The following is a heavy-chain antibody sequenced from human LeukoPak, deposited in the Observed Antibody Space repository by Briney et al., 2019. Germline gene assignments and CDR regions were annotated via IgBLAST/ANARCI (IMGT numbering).Heavy chain of an antibody. V-gene: IGHV3-48*03. Sequence: GESLKLSCAASGFTFSTYEMNWVRQAPGKGLEWISYISSTASTIYYADSVKGRFTISRDNSKNSLYLQMNSLRAEDTAVYYCARAARIVGATYFDYWGRGTLVTVSS. CDR3: ARAARIVGATYFDY. CDR1: GFTFSTYE. CDR2: ISSTASTI. J-gene: IGHJ4*02. D-gene: IGHD1-26*01.